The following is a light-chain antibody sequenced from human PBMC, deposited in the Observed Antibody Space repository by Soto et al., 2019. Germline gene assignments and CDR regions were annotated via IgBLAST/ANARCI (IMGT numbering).Light chain of an antibody. CDR1: QSLTSTY. Sequence: EIVLTQSPGTLSLSPGERATLSCRASQSLTSTYLAWYQQKPGQAPRLLIYDASTRATGIPDRFSGSESGTDFTLTISRLEPEDFAVYYCQHYESSPPSYTFGQGTKLEIK. J-gene: IGKJ2*01. V-gene: IGKV3-20*01. CDR3: QHYESSPPSYT. CDR2: DAS.